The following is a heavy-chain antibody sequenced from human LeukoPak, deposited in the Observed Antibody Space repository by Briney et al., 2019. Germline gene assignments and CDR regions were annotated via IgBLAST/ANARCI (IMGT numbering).Heavy chain of an antibody. CDR2: ICSGGTT. J-gene: IGHJ4*02. Sequence: GGSLRLSCAASDFTVSSTYMSWVRQAPGKGLECISVICSGGTTYYADSVKGRFTISRDISKNTLYLQMNSLRAEDTAVYYCAPEITIFGVVIDYWGQGTLVTVSS. CDR1: DFTVSSTY. V-gene: IGHV3-66*02. D-gene: IGHD3-3*01. CDR3: APEITIFGVVIDY.